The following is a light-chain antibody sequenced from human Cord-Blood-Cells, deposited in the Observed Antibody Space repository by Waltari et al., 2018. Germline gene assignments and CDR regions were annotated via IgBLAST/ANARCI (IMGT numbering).Light chain of an antibody. Sequence: QAALTHPASVFGSPGQSITISCTGTCCAVRGYNYVSWYQQHPVKAPKLMIYDVSKRPSGVSNRFSGSKSGNTASLTISGLQAEDEADYYCSSYTSSSTWVFGGGTKLTVL. V-gene: IGLV2-14*01. J-gene: IGLJ3*02. CDR3: SSYTSSSTWV. CDR1: CCAVRGYNY. CDR2: DVS.